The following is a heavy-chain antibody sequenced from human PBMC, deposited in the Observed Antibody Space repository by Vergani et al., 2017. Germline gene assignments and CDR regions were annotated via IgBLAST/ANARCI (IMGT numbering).Heavy chain of an antibody. J-gene: IGHJ4*02. D-gene: IGHD2-2*01. Sequence: QVQLQESGPGLVKPSQTLSLTCSVSGDSISSGVYYWNWIRQHPGKGLEWIGYIYSTGSTHHNPSLRRRINMSVDTSKNQFSLKLNSVTAADTARYYCARMGGYXEGDAFRIGYFDSWGPGILVTVSS. CDR1: GDSISSGVYY. CDR2: IYSTGST. V-gene: IGHV4-31*03. CDR3: ARMGGYXEGDAFRIGYFDS.